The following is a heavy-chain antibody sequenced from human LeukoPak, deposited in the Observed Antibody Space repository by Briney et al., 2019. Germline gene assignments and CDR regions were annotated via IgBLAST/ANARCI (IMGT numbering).Heavy chain of an antibody. D-gene: IGHD6-13*01. Sequence: GGSLRLSCAASGFTFSSYAMSWVRQAPGKGLEWVSAISGSGGSTYYADSVKGRFTIPRDNSKNTLYLQMNSLRAEDTAVYYCAKESDSSSWYPHFDYWGQGTLVTVSS. CDR1: GFTFSSYA. V-gene: IGHV3-23*01. CDR3: AKESDSSSWYPHFDY. J-gene: IGHJ4*02. CDR2: ISGSGGST.